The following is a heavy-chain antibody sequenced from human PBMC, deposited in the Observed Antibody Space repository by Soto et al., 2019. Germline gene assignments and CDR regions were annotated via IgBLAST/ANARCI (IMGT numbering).Heavy chain of an antibody. CDR3: ARAATYGSGSYWGYNWFDP. CDR1: GGSISSSSYY. CDR2: IYYSGST. Sequence: QLQLQESGPGLVKPSETLSLTCTVSGGSISSSSYYWGWIRQPPGKGLEWIGSIYYSGSTYYNPSLKSRVTISVDTSKNQFSLKLSSVTAADTAVYYCARAATYGSGSYWGYNWFDPWGQGTLVTVSS. J-gene: IGHJ5*02. V-gene: IGHV4-39*01. D-gene: IGHD3-10*01.